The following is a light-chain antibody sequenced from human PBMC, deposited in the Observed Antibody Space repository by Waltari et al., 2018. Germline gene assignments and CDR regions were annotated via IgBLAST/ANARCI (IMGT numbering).Light chain of an antibody. CDR1: SSNIGANP. V-gene: IGLV1-44*01. CDR2: TNR. CDR3: AAWDDSLDGWV. J-gene: IGLJ3*02. Sequence: QSVLTQPPSAAGTPGQRVSISCSGGSSNIGANPVNWYQHLPGSAPKPPIYTNRHRPSGVPDRFSGSKSGTSASLAISGLQLLDEADYYCAAWDDSLDGWVFGGGTRVTVL.